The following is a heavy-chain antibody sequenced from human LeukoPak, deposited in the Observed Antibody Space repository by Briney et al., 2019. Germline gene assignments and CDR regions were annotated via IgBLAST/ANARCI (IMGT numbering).Heavy chain of an antibody. CDR1: GFTFSTYW. CDR2: ISHSSSTI. CDR3: ARDRLHYGEYEKTFDY. Sequence: PGGSLRLSCAATGFTFSTYWMSWVRQAPGKGLEWVSYISHSSSTIYYADSVKGRFTISRDNAKKSLYLQMNSLRAEDSAVYYCARDRLHYGEYEKTFDYWGQGTLVTVSS. J-gene: IGHJ4*02. D-gene: IGHD4-17*01. V-gene: IGHV3-48*01.